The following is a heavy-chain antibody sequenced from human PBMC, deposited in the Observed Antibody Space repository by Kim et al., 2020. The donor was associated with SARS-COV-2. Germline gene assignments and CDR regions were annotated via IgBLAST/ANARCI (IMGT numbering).Heavy chain of an antibody. CDR3: AKDFWSGPHPFYYHFMDV. V-gene: IGHV1-2*06. Sequence: ASVKVSCKASGFTLTTYYIHWVRQAPGQGLEWMGRIHPSTGGTDFAQKFRGRVTMTSDTSISTAYMELNGLRSDDTAIYYCAKDFWSGPHPFYYHFMDVWGKGTTVTVSS. D-gene: IGHD3-3*01. CDR1: GFTLTTYY. J-gene: IGHJ6*03. CDR2: IHPSTGGT.